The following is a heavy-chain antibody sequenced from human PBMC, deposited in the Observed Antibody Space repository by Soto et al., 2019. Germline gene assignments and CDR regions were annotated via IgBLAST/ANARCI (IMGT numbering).Heavy chain of an antibody. CDR3: AKTIVAASGYYFDH. Sequence: QVQLVESGGGLVKPGGSLRLACAASGFSFGDSYMSWVRQAPGKGLEWLSYISGGSSYTNYADSVKGRFTNSRDNAKRSLYLEMNSRRADDTAVYYCAKTIVAASGYYFDHWGQGNLVTVSS. V-gene: IGHV3-11*06. CDR1: GFSFGDSY. D-gene: IGHD2-21*01. CDR2: ISGGSSYT. J-gene: IGHJ4*02.